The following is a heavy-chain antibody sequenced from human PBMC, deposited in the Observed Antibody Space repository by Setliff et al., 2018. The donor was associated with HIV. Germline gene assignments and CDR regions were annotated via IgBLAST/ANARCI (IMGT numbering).Heavy chain of an antibody. D-gene: IGHD3-10*01. V-gene: IGHV3-15*07. CDR3: ARDPYGYS. CDR1: GFSFSNAW. CDR2: GYTKTDGGTT. J-gene: IGHJ4*02. Sequence: GGSLRLSCVASGFSFSNAWMDWVRQAPGKGLEWVGRGYTKTDGGTTDYAAPVKGRFTISRDDSKSVAYLQMNSLKTDDTALYYCARDPYGYSWGQGTLVTVSS.